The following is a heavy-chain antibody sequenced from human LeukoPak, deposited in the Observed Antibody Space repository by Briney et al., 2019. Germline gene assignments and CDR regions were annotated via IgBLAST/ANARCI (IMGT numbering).Heavy chain of an antibody. CDR2: VWYDGSNK. CDR1: GFTFSSYG. Sequence: GGSLRLSCAAAGFTFSSYGMHWVRQAPGKGLEWVAVVWYDGSNKYYADSVKGRFTISRDNSKNTLDLQMNSLRAEDTAVYYCARDLDTEAGSFDYWGQGTLVTVSS. J-gene: IGHJ4*02. V-gene: IGHV3-33*01. CDR3: ARDLDTEAGSFDY. D-gene: IGHD3/OR15-3a*01.